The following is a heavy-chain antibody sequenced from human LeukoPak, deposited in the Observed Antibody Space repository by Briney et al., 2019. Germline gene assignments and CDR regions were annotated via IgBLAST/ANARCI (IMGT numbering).Heavy chain of an antibody. V-gene: IGHV3-21*01. CDR1: GFTFSSYS. J-gene: IGHJ3*02. D-gene: IGHD5-18*01. CDR2: ISSSSSYI. CDR3: ARDMDTAVHDAFDI. Sequence: GGSLRLSCAASGFTFSSYSMNWVRQAPGKGLEWVSSISSSSSYIYYADSVKGRFTISRDNAKNSLYLQMNSLRAEDTAVYYCARDMDTAVHDAFDIWGQGTMVTVSS.